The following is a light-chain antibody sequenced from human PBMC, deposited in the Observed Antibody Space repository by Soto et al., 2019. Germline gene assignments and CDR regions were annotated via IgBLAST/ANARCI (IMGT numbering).Light chain of an antibody. Sequence: TLSVSPGERATLSFRASQSVSSNLAWYQQKPGQTPRLLMYGASTRATGIPARFSGSGSGTEFTLTISSLQSEDFAVYYCQQYHKWPPFTFGGGTKVDIK. CDR1: QSVSSN. J-gene: IGKJ4*01. CDR2: GAS. V-gene: IGKV3-15*01. CDR3: QQYHKWPPFT.